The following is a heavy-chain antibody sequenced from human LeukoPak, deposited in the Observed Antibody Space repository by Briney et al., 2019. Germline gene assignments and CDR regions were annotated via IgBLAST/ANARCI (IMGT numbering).Heavy chain of an antibody. Sequence: SETLSLTCTVSGYSISSSYYWGWIRQPPGKGLEWIGSIYHSGSIYYNPSLKSRVTISVDTSKNQFSLKLSSVTAADTAVYYCARMMREYDSSGYYFFDYWGQGTLVTVSS. CDR2: IYHSGSI. CDR1: GYSISSSYY. V-gene: IGHV4-38-2*02. CDR3: ARMMREYDSSGYYFFDY. J-gene: IGHJ4*02. D-gene: IGHD3-22*01.